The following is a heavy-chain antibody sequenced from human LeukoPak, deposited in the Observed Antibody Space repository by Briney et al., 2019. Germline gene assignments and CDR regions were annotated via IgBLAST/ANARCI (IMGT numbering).Heavy chain of an antibody. CDR3: ASGVGTSGYGLDY. CDR2: INAGNGNT. V-gene: IGHV1-3*01. CDR1: GYTFTSHA. Sequence: ASVKVSCKASGYTFTSHAVHWVRQAPGQRLEWMGWINAGNGNTKYSQRFQDRVTITRDTSASIVYMELSSLRSEDTAVYYCASGVGTSGYGLDYWGQGTLVTVSS. D-gene: IGHD3-22*01. J-gene: IGHJ4*02.